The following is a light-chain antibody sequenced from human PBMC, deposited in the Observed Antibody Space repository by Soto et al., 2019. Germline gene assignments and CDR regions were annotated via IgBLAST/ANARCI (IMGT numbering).Light chain of an antibody. V-gene: IGKV3-20*01. CDR1: QSVSSSY. Sequence: EIVLTQSPGTLSLSPGARATLSCRASQSVSSSYLAWYQQKPGQAPRLLIYGASSRATGIPDRFSGSGSGTDFTLTISRLEPEDFAVYYCQQYGSTPWTFGPGTKVDIK. CDR3: QQYGSTPWT. CDR2: GAS. J-gene: IGKJ3*01.